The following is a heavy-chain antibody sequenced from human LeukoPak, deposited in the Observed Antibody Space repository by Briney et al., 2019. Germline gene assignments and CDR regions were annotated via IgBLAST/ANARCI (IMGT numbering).Heavy chain of an antibody. CDR3: ARDTLNYDILTGYYAYYYYGMDV. CDR1: GGSISSSNW. V-gene: IGHV4-4*02. CDR2: IYHSGST. D-gene: IGHD3-9*01. Sequence: SETLSLTCAVSGGSISSSNWWSWVRQPPGKGLEWIGEIYHSGSTNYNPSLKSRVTISVDTSKNQFSLKLSSVTAADTAVYYCARDTLNYDILTGYYAYYYYGMDVWGQGTTVTVSS. J-gene: IGHJ6*02.